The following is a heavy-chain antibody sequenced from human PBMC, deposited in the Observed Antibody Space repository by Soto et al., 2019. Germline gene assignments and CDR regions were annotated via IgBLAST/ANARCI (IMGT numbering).Heavy chain of an antibody. CDR3: ARDLVVVVPAAKNYYYYGMDV. CDR2: IYYSGST. D-gene: IGHD2-2*01. J-gene: IGHJ6*02. CDR1: GGSISSGGYY. V-gene: IGHV4-31*03. Sequence: SETLSLTCTVSGGSISSGGYYWSWIRQHPGKGLEWIGYIYYSGSTYYNPSLKSRVTISVDTSKDQFSLKLSSVTAADTAVYYCARDLVVVVPAAKNYYYYGMDVWGQGTTVTVSS.